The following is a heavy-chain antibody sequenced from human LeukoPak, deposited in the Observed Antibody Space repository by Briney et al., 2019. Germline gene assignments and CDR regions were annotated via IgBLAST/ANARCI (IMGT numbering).Heavy chain of an antibody. CDR3: ARDRYYDSSGYYGY. CDR2: ISWNSGSI. V-gene: IGHV3-9*01. CDR1: GFTFDDYA. J-gene: IGHJ4*02. Sequence: PGRSLRLSCAASGFTFDDYAMHWVRQAPGKGLEWVPGISWNSGSIGYADSVKGRFTISRDNAKNSLYLQMNSLRAEDTAVYYCARDRYYDSSGYYGYWGQGTLVTVSS. D-gene: IGHD3-22*01.